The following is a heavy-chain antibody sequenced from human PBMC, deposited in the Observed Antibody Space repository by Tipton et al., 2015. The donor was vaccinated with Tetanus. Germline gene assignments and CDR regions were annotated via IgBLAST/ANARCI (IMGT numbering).Heavy chain of an antibody. CDR1: GGSISSSDYY. J-gene: IGHJ4*02. CDR3: ARWLEGSIAELDY. D-gene: IGHD5-18*01. V-gene: IGHV3-23*01. CDR2: ISASGRNT. Sequence: GLVKPSETLSLTCTVSGGSISSSDYYWGWVRQSPGKGLEWVSAISASGRNTYYADSVKGRFTSSRDNSKNIHYLEMSSLRAEDTAVYYCARWLEGSIAELDYWGQGTLVAVSS.